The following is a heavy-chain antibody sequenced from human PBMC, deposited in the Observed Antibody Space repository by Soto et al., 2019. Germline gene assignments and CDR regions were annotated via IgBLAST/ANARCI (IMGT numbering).Heavy chain of an antibody. CDR3: ARATRGDSSGYYYPSP. D-gene: IGHD3-22*01. CDR2: IYYSGST. CDR1: GGSISSGGYY. V-gene: IGHV4-31*03. Sequence: SETLSLTCTVSGGSISSGGYYWSWIRQHPGKGLEWIGYIYYSGSTYYNPSLKSRVTISVDTSKNQFSLKLSSVTAADTAVYYCARATRGDSSGYYYPSPWGQGTLVTVSS. J-gene: IGHJ5*02.